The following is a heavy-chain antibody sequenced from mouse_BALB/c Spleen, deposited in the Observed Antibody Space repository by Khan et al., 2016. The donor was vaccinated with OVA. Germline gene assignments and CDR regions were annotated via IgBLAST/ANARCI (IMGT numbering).Heavy chain of an antibody. CDR2: ISSGGSYT. CDR1: GFTFSSYA. J-gene: IGHJ2*01. D-gene: IGHD1-2*01. Sequence: VQLKESGGGLVKPGGSLKLSCAASGFTFSSYAMSWVRQTPEKRLEWVATISSGGSYTYYPDSVKGRFTISRDNAKNTLYLQMSSLRSEDTAMYYCARRITDYWGQGTTLTVSS. CDR3: ARRITDY. V-gene: IGHV5-9-3*01.